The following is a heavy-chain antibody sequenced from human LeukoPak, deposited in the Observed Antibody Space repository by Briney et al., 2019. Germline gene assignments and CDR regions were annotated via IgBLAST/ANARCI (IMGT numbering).Heavy chain of an antibody. CDR3: ARLVDGVYFDY. J-gene: IGHJ4*02. CDR1: GYSISSDTT. V-gene: IGHV4-38-2*01. D-gene: IGHD3-9*01. CDR2: IHHSGST. Sequence: PSETLSLTCAVSGYSISSDTTGAGSGWIRQPPGKGLEWIGSIHHSGSTYYNPSLRSRVTISVGTSKNQFSLKLSSVTAADTAVYYCARLVDGVYFDYWGQGTLVTVSS.